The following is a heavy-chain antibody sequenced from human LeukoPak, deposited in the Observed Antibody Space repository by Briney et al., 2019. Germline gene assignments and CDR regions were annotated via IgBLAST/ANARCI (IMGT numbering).Heavy chain of an antibody. CDR1: GGTFSSYA. D-gene: IGHD1-26*01. V-gene: IGHV1-69*11. J-gene: IGHJ4*02. Sequence: SVKVSCNAPGGTFSSYAIIWVRRAPGQGLEWMGRIISILGTANYTEKFQGRVTITTDESTSTAYMELSSLRSEDTAVYYCAREAIVGAIYWGQGTLVTVSS. CDR2: IISILGTA. CDR3: AREAIVGAIY.